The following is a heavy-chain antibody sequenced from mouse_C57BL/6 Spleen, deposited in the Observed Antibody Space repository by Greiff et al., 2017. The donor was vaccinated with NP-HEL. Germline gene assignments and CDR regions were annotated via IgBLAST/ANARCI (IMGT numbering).Heavy chain of an antibody. D-gene: IGHD1-1*01. Sequence: EVQLQQSGAELVRPGASVKLSCTASGFNIKDYYMHWVKQRPEQGLEWIGRIDPEDGDTEYAPKFQGKATMTADTSSNKAYLQLSSLTSEDTAVNYCTTDDDGSRGAYWGQGTLVTVSA. CDR1: GFNIKDYY. V-gene: IGHV14-1*01. J-gene: IGHJ3*01. CDR3: TTDDDGSRGAY. CDR2: IDPEDGDT.